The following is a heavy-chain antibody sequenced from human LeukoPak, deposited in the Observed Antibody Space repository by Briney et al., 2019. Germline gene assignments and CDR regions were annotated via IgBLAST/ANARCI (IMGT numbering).Heavy chain of an antibody. CDR2: IKEDGGEK. CDR3: ARDXGWFRFDY. CDR1: GFTFSSYW. V-gene: IGHV3-7*03. J-gene: IGHJ4*02. Sequence: GGSLRLSCAASGFTFSSYWMTWVRQAPGKGLEWVANIKEDGGEKYYVDSVKGRFTISRDNAKNSLYLQMNSLRAEDTAVYYCARDXGWFRFDYWGQGTLATVSS. D-gene: IGHD6-19*01.